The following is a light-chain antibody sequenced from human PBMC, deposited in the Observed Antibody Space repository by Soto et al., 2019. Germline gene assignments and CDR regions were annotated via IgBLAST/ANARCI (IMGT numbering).Light chain of an antibody. J-gene: IGKJ5*01. Sequence: EIXMTQSPSTLAAYVGERVSIXCRASQSGSSCLDWYQQKPGKAPKLLIYDASSWESGGPSRFSGSGSATAFTLTISSLQPEDFATYYCQQSYSTPLTFGQGTRLEI. CDR3: QQSYSTPLT. V-gene: IGKV1-5*01. CDR2: DAS. CDR1: QSGSSC.